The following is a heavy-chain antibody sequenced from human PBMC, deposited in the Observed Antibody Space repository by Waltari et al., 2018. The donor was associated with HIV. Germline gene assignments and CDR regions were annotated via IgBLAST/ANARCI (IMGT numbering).Heavy chain of an antibody. Sequence: QVHLVQSGAEMKKPGASVKVSCKASGYTFLSYGISWVRQAPGKGIEWMGWISTYNANTNHAQSLQGRVTMTTDTSTTTAYMELRSLTSDDTAVYYCARDGLRYSGTFYSDYWGQGTLVTVSS. J-gene: IGHJ4*02. D-gene: IGHD1-26*01. CDR2: ISTYNANT. CDR3: ARDGLRYSGTFYSDY. CDR1: GYTFLSYG. V-gene: IGHV1-18*01.